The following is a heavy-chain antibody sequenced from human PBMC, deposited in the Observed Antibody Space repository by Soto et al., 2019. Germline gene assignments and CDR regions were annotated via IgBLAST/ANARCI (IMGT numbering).Heavy chain of an antibody. CDR1: GGSISSYY. V-gene: IGHV4-59*01. D-gene: IGHD2-2*01. CDR3: ARGGSKYGMDV. J-gene: IGHJ6*02. CDR2: IYYSGST. Sequence: PSETLSLTCTVSGGSISSYYCIWIRQPPGKGLEWIGYIYYSGSTNYNPSLKSRVTISVDTSKNQFSLKLSSVTAADTAVYYCARGGSKYGMDVWGQGTTVTVSS.